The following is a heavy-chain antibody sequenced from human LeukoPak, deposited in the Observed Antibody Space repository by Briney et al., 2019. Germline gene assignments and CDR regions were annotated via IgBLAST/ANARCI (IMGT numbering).Heavy chain of an antibody. J-gene: IGHJ4*02. CDR1: GGTFDNYI. Sequence: SVKVSCKTSGGTFDNYIISWVRQAPGQGLERVGTIILILDIANYAQKFQGRVAITADTSTSTAYMELTNLGSEDTAVYFCAREPEGLTTESHWGQGTLVTVSS. CDR2: IILILDIA. CDR3: AREPEGLTTESH. V-gene: IGHV1-69*04. D-gene: IGHD1-14*01.